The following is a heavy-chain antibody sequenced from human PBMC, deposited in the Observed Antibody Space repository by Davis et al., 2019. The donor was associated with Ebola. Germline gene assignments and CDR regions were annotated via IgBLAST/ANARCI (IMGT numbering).Heavy chain of an antibody. CDR1: GFTVSSNY. V-gene: IGHV3-23*01. CDR3: AKSMASGSSPVWVVSMDV. J-gene: IGHJ6*04. D-gene: IGHD3-10*01. CDR2: ISGSGGST. Sequence: GESLKISCAASGFTVSSNYMNWVRQAPGKGLEWVSAISGSGGSTYYADSVKGRFTISRDNSKNTLYLQMSSLRAEDTAVYYCAKSMASGSSPVWVVSMDVWGKGTTVTVSS.